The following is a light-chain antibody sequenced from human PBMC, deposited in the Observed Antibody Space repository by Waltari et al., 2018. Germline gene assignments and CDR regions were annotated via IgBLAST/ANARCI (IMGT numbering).Light chain of an antibody. CDR3: SSYTSSSTLYV. J-gene: IGLJ1*01. V-gene: IGLV2-14*03. Sequence: QSALTQPASVSGSPGQSITISCTGTSGDIGHYDYVSWYQQNPGKAPKVIIYDVSTRPSGVSNRFSGSKSGNTVSLTISGLQAEDEADYFCSSYTSSSTLYVFGTGTKVTVL. CDR1: SGDIGHYDY. CDR2: DVS.